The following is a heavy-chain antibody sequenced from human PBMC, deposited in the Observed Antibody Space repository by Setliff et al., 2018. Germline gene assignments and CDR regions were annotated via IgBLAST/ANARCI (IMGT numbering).Heavy chain of an antibody. Sequence: GPSVKVSCKASGGTFSNYGVSWVRQAPGQGLEWMGWISPYSGESNYAQKFQDRLTVTADTSTKTTYMELRSLTSDDTAVYFCTRSRGPRVVLAADFDFWGQGTLVTVSS. V-gene: IGHV1-18*01. CDR2: ISPYSGES. CDR1: GGTFSNYG. CDR3: TRSRGPRVVLAADFDF. D-gene: IGHD3-16*01. J-gene: IGHJ4*02.